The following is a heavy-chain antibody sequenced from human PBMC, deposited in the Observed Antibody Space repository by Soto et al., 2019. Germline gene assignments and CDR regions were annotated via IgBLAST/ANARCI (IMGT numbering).Heavy chain of an antibody. CDR1: GYTFTSYD. V-gene: IGHV1-8*01. CDR3: ARRAETNGWNGFGADKYYFDF. J-gene: IGHJ4*02. Sequence: ASVKVSCKASGYTFTSYDIYWVRQATGQGLEWMGWMNPNTGNSGYAQKFQGRVAMTSDTSISTAHMELSSLRSEDTAVYYCARRAETNGWNGFGADKYYFDFWGQGTLVTVSS. CDR2: MNPNTGNS. D-gene: IGHD1-1*01.